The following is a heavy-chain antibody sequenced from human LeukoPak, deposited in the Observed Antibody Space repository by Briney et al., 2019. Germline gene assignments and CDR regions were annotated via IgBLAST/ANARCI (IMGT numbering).Heavy chain of an antibody. Sequence: PSETLSLTCTVSGASISNYYWSWLRQPAAKGLEWIGRISFSGSTDYNPSLKSRVAMSLDSSKTQFSLKLSSVTAADTAIYYCARDSGTTGEVRFGPWGQGILVTVSA. J-gene: IGHJ5*02. CDR1: GASISNYY. D-gene: IGHD4-17*01. V-gene: IGHV4-4*07. CDR3: ARDSGTTGEVRFGP. CDR2: ISFSGST.